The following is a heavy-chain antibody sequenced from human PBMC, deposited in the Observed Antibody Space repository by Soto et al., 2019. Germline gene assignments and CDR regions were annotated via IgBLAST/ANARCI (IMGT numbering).Heavy chain of an antibody. CDR3: AADRSIMITFGGVIVNNWFDP. CDR2: IVVGSGNT. Sequence: GASVKVSCKASGFTFTSSAVQWVRQARGQRLEWIGWIVVGSGNTNYAQKFQERVTITRDMSTSTAYMELSSLRSEDTAVYYCAADRSIMITFGGVIVNNWFDPWGQGTLVTVS. D-gene: IGHD3-16*02. J-gene: IGHJ5*02. CDR1: GFTFTSSA. V-gene: IGHV1-58*01.